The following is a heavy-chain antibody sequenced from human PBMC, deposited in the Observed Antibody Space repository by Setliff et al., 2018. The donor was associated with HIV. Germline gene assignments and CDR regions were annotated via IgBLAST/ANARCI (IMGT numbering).Heavy chain of an antibody. CDR1: GYPLSELS. CDR2: TDAEDGES. V-gene: IGHV1-24*01. D-gene: IGHD3-9*01. J-gene: IGHJ4*02. CDR3: ATVPLGDWSFDS. Sequence: ASVKVSCKVSGYPLSELSIHWVRQAPGKGLEWMGGTDAEDGESVYAQKFQDRVTMTEDRSTDTAYMELSSLRSEDTAVYYCATVPLGDWSFDSWGQGTLVTVSS.